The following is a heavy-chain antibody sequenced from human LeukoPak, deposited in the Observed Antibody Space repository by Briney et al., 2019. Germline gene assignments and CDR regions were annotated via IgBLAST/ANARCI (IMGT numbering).Heavy chain of an antibody. CDR2: INSKRSTI. D-gene: IGHD2-15*01. CDR1: GFTFRSHS. Sequence: GGSVRLSCAASGFTFRSHSMQWVRQAPGKGLEWVSHINSKRSTIYYADSVKGRFTIFRDNPKESLYLQMSSLRDEDTAVYYCVFPYLQDLDHRGRGTLVRLST. V-gene: IGHV3-48*02. J-gene: IGHJ4*02. CDR3: VFPYLQDLDH.